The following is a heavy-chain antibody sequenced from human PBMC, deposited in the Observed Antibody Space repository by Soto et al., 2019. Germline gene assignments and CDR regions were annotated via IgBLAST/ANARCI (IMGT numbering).Heavy chain of an antibody. CDR3: AKDNSPIVLMVYAMFYYGMDV. J-gene: IGHJ6*02. CDR1: GFTFSSYA. V-gene: IGHV3-23*01. CDR2: ISGSGGST. D-gene: IGHD2-8*01. Sequence: GGSLRLSCAASGFTFSSYAMSWVRQAPGKGLEWVSAISGSGGSTYYADSVKGRFTISRDNSKNTLYLQMNSLRAEDTAVYYCAKDNSPIVLMVYAMFYYGMDVWGQGTTVTVSS.